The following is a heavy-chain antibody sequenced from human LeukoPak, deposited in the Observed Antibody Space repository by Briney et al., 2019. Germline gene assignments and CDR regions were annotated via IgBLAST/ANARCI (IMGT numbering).Heavy chain of an antibody. CDR1: GFTFEDYA. D-gene: IGHD5-18*01. Sequence: GRSLRLSXAASGFTFEDYAMHWVRQAPGKGLEWVSGISWNSGSIGYADSVKGRFTISRDNAKNSLYLQMNSLRAEDMALYYCAKGPRGYSYGPEATVYFDYWGQGTLVTVSS. CDR2: ISWNSGSI. CDR3: AKGPRGYSYGPEATVYFDY. J-gene: IGHJ4*02. V-gene: IGHV3-9*03.